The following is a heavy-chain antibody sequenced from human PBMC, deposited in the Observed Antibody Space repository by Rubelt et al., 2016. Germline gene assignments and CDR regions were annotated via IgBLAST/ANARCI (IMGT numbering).Heavy chain of an antibody. D-gene: IGHD3-10*01. V-gene: IGHV3-23*01. CDR3: AKDYDYYGSDY. CDR2: LSGSGDST. Sequence: AMSWVRQAPGKGLEWVSALSGSGDSTYYADSVKGRFTISRDNSKNTLYLQMNGLRADDTAVYYCAKDYDYYGSDYWGQGTLVTVSS. J-gene: IGHJ4*02. CDR1: A.